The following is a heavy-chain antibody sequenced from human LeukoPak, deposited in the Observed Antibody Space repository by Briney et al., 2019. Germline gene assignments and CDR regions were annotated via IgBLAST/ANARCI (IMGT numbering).Heavy chain of an antibody. CDR2: TYYRTKWYN. V-gene: IGHV6-1*01. D-gene: IGHD3-10*01. Sequence: SQTLSLTCAISGDSVSSNSAAWNWIRQSPSRGLEWLGRTYYRTKWYNDYAVSVKSRITINPDTSKNQFSLQLNSVTPEDTAVYYCARGKNLLELLPRIDYWGQGTLVTVSS. CDR3: ARGKNLLELLPRIDY. CDR1: GDSVSSNSAA. J-gene: IGHJ4*02.